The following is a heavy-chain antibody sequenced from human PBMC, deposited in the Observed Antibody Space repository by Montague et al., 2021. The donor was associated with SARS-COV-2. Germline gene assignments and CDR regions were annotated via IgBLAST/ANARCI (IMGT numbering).Heavy chain of an antibody. Sequence: PALVKPTQTLTLTYTFSGFSLSTSGMCVSWIRQPPGKALEWLALIDWDDDKYYSTSLKTRLTISKDTSKNQVVLTMTNMDPVDTATYYCARTYYDILPNLYYFDYWGQGTLVTVSS. D-gene: IGHD3-9*01. J-gene: IGHJ4*02. CDR2: IDWDDDK. CDR1: GFSLSTSGMC. CDR3: ARTYYDILPNLYYFDY. V-gene: IGHV2-70*01.